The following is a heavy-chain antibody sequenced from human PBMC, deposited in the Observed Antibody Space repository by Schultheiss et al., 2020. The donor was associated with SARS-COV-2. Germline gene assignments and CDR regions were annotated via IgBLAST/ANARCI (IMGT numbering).Heavy chain of an antibody. V-gene: IGHV4-59*08. J-gene: IGHJ6*02. CDR3: ARRSLATFLDYGVDV. CDR1: GGSIRSYY. CDR2: IYNNGRTT. D-gene: IGHD2-15*01. Sequence: SETLSLTCTVSGGSIRSYYWSWIRQPPGKGLEWIGYIYNNGRTTNYSPSLKSRVTISVDTSKNQFSLKLTSVTAADTAVYYCARRSLATFLDYGVDVWGQGTTVTVSS.